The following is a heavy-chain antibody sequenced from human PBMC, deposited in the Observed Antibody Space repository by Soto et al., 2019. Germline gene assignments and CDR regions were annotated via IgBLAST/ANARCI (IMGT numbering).Heavy chain of an antibody. Sequence: EVQLVDSGGGLVQPGGSLRLSCAASGLTFTNYGMNWVRQAPGKGLEWISYISGNSDTRYYADSVKGRFTISRDNAKNSLYLQMNNLRDEDTAVYYCARDRGNRYSEYWGQGTLVTVSS. CDR1: GLTFTNYG. D-gene: IGHD4-4*01. CDR2: ISGNSDTR. V-gene: IGHV3-48*02. J-gene: IGHJ4*02. CDR3: ARDRGNRYSEY.